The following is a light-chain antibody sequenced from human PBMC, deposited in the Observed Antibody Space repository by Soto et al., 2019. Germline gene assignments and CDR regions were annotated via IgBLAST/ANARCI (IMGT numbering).Light chain of an antibody. V-gene: IGLV2-8*01. CDR2: EVS. CDR3: SSYAGNNIYYV. J-gene: IGLJ1*01. Sequence: QSALTPPPSASGSPGQSVTISYPGTSNDVGGYNFVSWYQQHPGKAPKLMIFEVSKRPSGVPDRFSGSKSGSTASLTVSGLQAEDEADYYCSSYAGNNIYYVFGTGTKVTVL. CDR1: SNDVGGYNF.